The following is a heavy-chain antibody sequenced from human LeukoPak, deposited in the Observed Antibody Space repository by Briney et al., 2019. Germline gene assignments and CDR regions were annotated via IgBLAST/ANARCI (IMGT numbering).Heavy chain of an antibody. Sequence: GASVKVSCKASGYTFIDYYMHWVRQAPGQGLEWMGWINPNSGGTKYAQTFKGRVTMTRDTSISTAYMELSSLRSDDTAVYYCARDGDTYGYYYYGLDVWGQGTTVTVSS. CDR3: ARDGDTYGYYYYGLDV. J-gene: IGHJ6*02. CDR2: INPNSGGT. V-gene: IGHV1-2*02. D-gene: IGHD5-18*01. CDR1: GYTFIDYY.